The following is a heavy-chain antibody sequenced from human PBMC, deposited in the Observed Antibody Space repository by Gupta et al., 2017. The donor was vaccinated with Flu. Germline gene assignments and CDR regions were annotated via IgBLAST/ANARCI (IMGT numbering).Heavy chain of an antibody. CDR3: ARNSAKVPLTSRLDV. Sequence: QVQLAQSGSELTKPGASVMISSKASGFILTPYSLSWVRQAPGQGLGWMGWLNSQTGKPTYAQGFTGRIVVSMDTSVNTAYMQISGLKPEDTAVYYCARNSAKVPLTSRLDVWGKGTTVTVSS. V-gene: IGHV7-4-1*01. CDR2: LNSQTGKP. CDR1: GFILTPYS. J-gene: IGHJ6*04. D-gene: IGHD3-10*01.